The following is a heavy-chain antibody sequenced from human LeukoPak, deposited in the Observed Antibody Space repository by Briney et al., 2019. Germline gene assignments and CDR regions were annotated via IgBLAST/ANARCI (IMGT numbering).Heavy chain of an antibody. J-gene: IGHJ4*02. CDR1: GFTFSSYA. CDR2: ISYDGSNK. V-gene: IGHV3-30*04. Sequence: GGSLRLSCAASGFTFSSYAMHWVRQAPGKGLEWVAVISYDGSNKYYADSVKGRFTISRDNSKNTLYLQMSSLRAEDTAVYYCARGANVGLVVVITLDYWGQGTLVTVSS. CDR3: ARGANVGLVVVITLDY. D-gene: IGHD3-22*01.